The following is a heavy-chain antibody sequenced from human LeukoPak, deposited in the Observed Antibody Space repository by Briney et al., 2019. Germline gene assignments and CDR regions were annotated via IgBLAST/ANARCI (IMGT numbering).Heavy chain of an antibody. V-gene: IGHV4-34*01. CDR1: GGSFSGYY. J-gene: IGHJ5*02. D-gene: IGHD1-26*01. Sequence: SETLSLTCAVYGGSFSGYYWSWIRQPPGKGLEWIGEINHSGSTNYNPSLKSRVTISVDTSKYQFSLKLSSVTAADTAVYYCARGGRRGFNWFDPWGQGTLVTVSS. CDR3: ARGGRRGFNWFDP. CDR2: INHSGST.